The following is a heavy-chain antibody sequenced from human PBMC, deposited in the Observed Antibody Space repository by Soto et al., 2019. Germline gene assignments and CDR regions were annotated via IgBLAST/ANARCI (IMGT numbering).Heavy chain of an antibody. D-gene: IGHD5-18*01. J-gene: IGHJ4*02. CDR3: ARSVTAMMGEYYFDY. V-gene: IGHV1-18*01. CDR1: GYTFVSQG. Sequence: QVQLVQSGAEVKKPGASVKVSCQASGYTFVSQGISWVRQAPGQGLQWMGWISPYNGKTSYAQRFQGRVTMTTDTSTSTAYMELRSLKYDDTAVYYCARSVTAMMGEYYFDYWGQGSLVTVSS. CDR2: ISPYNGKT.